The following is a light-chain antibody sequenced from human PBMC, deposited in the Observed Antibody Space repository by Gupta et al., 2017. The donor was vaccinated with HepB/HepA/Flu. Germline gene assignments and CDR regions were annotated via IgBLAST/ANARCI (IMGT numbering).Light chain of an antibody. CDR2: SAS. Sequence: DLQLTPSPSSLSASVGDRVTMTCRASQSITNYLNWYQQKPGKAPQVLIYSASSLQGGVPSRFSGSGSGTDFTLTISNLQPEDFATYYCQQSYSTPLTFGGGTKVEVK. J-gene: IGKJ4*01. V-gene: IGKV1-39*01. CDR3: QQSYSTPLT. CDR1: QSITNY.